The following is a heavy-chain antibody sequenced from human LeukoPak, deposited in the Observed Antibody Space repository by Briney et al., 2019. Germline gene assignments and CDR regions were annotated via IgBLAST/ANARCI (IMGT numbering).Heavy chain of an antibody. Sequence: GASVKVSCKTSGYTFTSYDINWVRQATGQGLEWMGWMNPSSGNTGYAQKFQGRVTMTRDTSISTAYMELSSLRSEDTAVYYCARCNITVAGIQTYNWFDPWGQGTLVTVSS. V-gene: IGHV1-8*01. CDR1: GYTFTSYD. CDR2: MNPSSGNT. CDR3: ARCNITVAGIQTYNWFDP. J-gene: IGHJ5*02. D-gene: IGHD6-19*01.